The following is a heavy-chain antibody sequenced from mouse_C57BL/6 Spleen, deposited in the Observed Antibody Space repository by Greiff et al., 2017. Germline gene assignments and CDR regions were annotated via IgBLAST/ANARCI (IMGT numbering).Heavy chain of an antibody. Sequence: VQLQQPGAELVRPGSSVKLSCKASGYTFTSYWMHWVKQRPIQGLEWIGNIDPSDSETHYNQKFKDKATLTVDKSSSTAYMQLSSLTSEDSAVYYCARGTYGSSSYYFDYWGQGTTLTVSS. J-gene: IGHJ2*01. V-gene: IGHV1-52*01. CDR1: GYTFTSYW. CDR2: IDPSDSET. CDR3: ARGTYGSSSYYFDY. D-gene: IGHD1-1*01.